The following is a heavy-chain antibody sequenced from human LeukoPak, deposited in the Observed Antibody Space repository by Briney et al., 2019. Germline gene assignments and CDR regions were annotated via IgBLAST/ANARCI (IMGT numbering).Heavy chain of an antibody. CDR1: GFTFSSYP. J-gene: IGHJ4*02. Sequence: AGGSLRLSCAASGFTFSSYPMSWVRQAPGKGLEWVSTISSSGGSTYYADSVKGRITISRDNAKNTLYLQMSSLRAEDTAVYCCAMGGSITAAPDYWGQGTLVTVSS. D-gene: IGHD6-25*01. CDR3: AMGGSITAAPDY. CDR2: ISSSGGST. V-gene: IGHV3-23*01.